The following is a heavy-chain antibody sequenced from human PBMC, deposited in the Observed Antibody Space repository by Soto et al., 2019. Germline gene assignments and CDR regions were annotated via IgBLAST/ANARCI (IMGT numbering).Heavy chain of an antibody. CDR3: ARADPPGYYDSSGQSDY. Sequence: SETLSLTCAVYGGSFRGYYWSWIRQPRGKGLEWIGEINHSGSTNYNPSLKSRVTISVDTSKNQFSLKLSSVTAADTAVYYCARADPPGYYDSSGQSDYWGQGTLVTVSS. J-gene: IGHJ4*02. CDR1: GGSFRGYY. CDR2: INHSGST. D-gene: IGHD3-22*01. V-gene: IGHV4-34*01.